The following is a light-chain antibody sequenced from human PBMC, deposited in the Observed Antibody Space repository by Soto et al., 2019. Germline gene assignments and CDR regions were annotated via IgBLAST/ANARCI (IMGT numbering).Light chain of an antibody. Sequence: QSVLTQPASVSGSPGQSITISCTGTSSDVGGYNYVSWYQQHPGKAPKLMIYDVSNRPSGVSNRFSGSKSGNTASLLISGLQAEDEADYYCSSYTGSTNGVFGGGTQFTVL. J-gene: IGLJ2*01. CDR2: DVS. V-gene: IGLV2-14*01. CDR1: SSDVGGYNY. CDR3: SSYTGSTNGV.